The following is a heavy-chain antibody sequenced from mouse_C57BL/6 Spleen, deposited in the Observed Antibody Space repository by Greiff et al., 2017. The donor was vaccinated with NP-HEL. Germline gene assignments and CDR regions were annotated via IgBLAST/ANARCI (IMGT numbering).Heavy chain of an antibody. D-gene: IGHD1-1*01. J-gene: IGHJ2*01. V-gene: IGHV1-39*01. Sequence: EVQLQQSGPELVKPGASVKISCKASGYSFTDYNMNWVKQSNGKSLEWIGVINPNYGTTSYNQKFKGKATLTVDQSSSTAYMQLNSLTSEDSAVYYCEREGLFITTVVSFDYWGQGTTLTVSS. CDR1: GYSFTDYN. CDR2: INPNYGTT. CDR3: EREGLFITTVVSFDY.